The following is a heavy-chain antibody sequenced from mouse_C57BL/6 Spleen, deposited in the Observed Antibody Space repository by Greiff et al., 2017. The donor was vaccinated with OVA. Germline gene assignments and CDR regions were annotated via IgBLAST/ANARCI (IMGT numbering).Heavy chain of an antibody. D-gene: IGHD1-1*01. CDR1: GFSLTSYG. CDR2: IWSGGST. J-gene: IGHJ4*01. CDR3: ASITTVVATDAMDY. Sequence: VKLMESGPGLVQPSQSLSITCTVSGFSLTSYGVHWVRQSPGKGLEWLGVIWSGGSTDYNAAFISRLSISKDNSKSQVFFKMNSLQADDTAIYYCASITTVVATDAMDYWGQGTSVTVSS. V-gene: IGHV2-2*01.